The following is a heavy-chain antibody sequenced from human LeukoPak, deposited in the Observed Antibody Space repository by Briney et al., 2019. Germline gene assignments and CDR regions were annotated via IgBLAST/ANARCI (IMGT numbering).Heavy chain of an antibody. CDR2: INQDGSEK. V-gene: IGHV3-7*01. CDR1: GFTFRSHW. J-gene: IGHJ3*02. D-gene: IGHD6-13*01. CDR3: ARDSEHSSSFAFDI. Sequence: GGSLRLSCAASGFTFRSHWMSWVRQAPGKGLEWVAIINQDGSEKHYVDYVKGRFTISRDNAKNSLYLQMNSLRAEDTAMYYCARDSEHSSSFAFDIWGQGTMVTVSS.